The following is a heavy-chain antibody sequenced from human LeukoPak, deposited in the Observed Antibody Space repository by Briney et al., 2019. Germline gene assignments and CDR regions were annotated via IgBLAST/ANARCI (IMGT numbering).Heavy chain of an antibody. CDR2: IRGDGGST. Sequence: PGGSLRLSCAASGFTFDDYAMHWVRQAPGKGLEWVSLIRGDGGSTYYADSVKGRFTISRDNSKNSLYLQMNSLRTEDTALYYCAKGYYYDSSGPEAEYFQHWGQGTLVTVSS. J-gene: IGHJ1*01. V-gene: IGHV3-43*02. CDR1: GFTFDDYA. D-gene: IGHD3-22*01. CDR3: AKGYYYDSSGPEAEYFQH.